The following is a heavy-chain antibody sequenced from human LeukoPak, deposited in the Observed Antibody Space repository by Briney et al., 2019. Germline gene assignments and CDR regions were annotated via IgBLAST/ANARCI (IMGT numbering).Heavy chain of an antibody. V-gene: IGHV3-66*01. D-gene: IGHD4-17*01. Sequence: GGSLRLSCAASGFTVSSNYMSWVRQAPGKGLEWVSVIYSGGSTYYADSVKGRFTISGDNSKNTLYLQMNSLRAEDTAVYYCARDQDYGDQYYFDYWGQGTLVTVSP. J-gene: IGHJ4*02. CDR2: IYSGGST. CDR1: GFTVSSNY. CDR3: ARDQDYGDQYYFDY.